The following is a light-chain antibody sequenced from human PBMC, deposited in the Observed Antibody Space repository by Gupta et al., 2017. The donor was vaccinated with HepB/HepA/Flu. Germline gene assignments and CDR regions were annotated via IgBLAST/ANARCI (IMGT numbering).Light chain of an antibody. J-gene: IGKJ2*01. CDR1: QSVTYN. CDR3: QQYNNWPYT. V-gene: IGKV3-15*01. CDR2: DAS. Sequence: EIVMTQSPATLSVSPGERATLSCRASQSVTYNLAWYQQKPGQAPRLLISDASTRATGIPARFSGSGSGTECTLTISSLQSEDFAVYYCQQYNNWPYTFGQGTKLEIK.